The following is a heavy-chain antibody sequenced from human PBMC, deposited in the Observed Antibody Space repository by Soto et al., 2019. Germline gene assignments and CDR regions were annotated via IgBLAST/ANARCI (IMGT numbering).Heavy chain of an antibody. CDR2: IYHTGIT. CDR3: ARDDSGPYSFSYHGMDV. CDR1: GGSIKSGGYY. V-gene: IGHV4-31*03. Sequence: QVQLQESGPGVVKPSQTLSLTCTVSGGSIKSGGYYWSWIRQHPGKGLEWIGYIYHTGITYYNPSPKTRLSSSVDTSMNPSSLRLSSVTAADTGIYYCARDDSGPYSFSYHGMDVWGQGTTVIVSS. J-gene: IGHJ6*02. D-gene: IGHD1-26*01.